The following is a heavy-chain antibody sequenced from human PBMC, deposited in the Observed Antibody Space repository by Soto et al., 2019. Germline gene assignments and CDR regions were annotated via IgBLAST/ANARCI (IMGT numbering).Heavy chain of an antibody. CDR3: ARVGDYYDSSGYYAFDI. V-gene: IGHV4-4*02. J-gene: IGHJ3*02. D-gene: IGHD3-22*01. Sequence: SETLSLTCAVSGGSISSSNWWSWVRQPPGKGLEWIGEIYHSGSTNYNPSLKSRVTISVDKSKNQFSLKLSSVTAADTAVYYCARVGDYYDSSGYYAFDIWGQGTMVTVSS. CDR1: GGSISSSNW. CDR2: IYHSGST.